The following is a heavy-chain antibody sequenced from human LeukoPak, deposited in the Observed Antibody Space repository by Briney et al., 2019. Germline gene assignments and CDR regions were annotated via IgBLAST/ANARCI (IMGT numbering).Heavy chain of an antibody. D-gene: IGHD1-1*01. Sequence: SETLSLTCAVYGGSFSGYYWSWIRQPPGKGLEWIGEINHSGSTNYNPSLKSRVTISVDTSKNQFSLKLSSVTAADTAVYYCARTTGNYYYYYGMDVWGQGTTVTVSS. CDR2: INHSGST. J-gene: IGHJ6*02. CDR3: ARTTGNYYYYYGMDV. CDR1: GGSFSGYY. V-gene: IGHV4-34*01.